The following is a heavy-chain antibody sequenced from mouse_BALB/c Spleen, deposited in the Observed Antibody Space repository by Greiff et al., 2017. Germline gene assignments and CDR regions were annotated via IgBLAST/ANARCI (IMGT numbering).Heavy chain of an antibody. V-gene: IGHV1S29*02. CDR1: GYTFTDYN. CDR3: ARDYYGSSFAWFAY. Sequence: VQLKQSGPELVKPGASVKISCKASGYTFTDYNMHWVKQSHGKSLEWIGYIYPYNGGTGYNQKFKSKATLTVDNSSSTAYMELRSLTSEDSAVYYCARDYYGSSFAWFAYWGQGTLVTVSA. CDR2: IYPYNGGT. D-gene: IGHD1-1*01. J-gene: IGHJ3*01.